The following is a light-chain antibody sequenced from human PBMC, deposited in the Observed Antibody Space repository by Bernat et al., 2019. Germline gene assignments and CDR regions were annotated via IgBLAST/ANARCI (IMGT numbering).Light chain of an antibody. CDR1: ALPNQY. Sequence: SYELTQPPSVSVSPGQMARITCSGDALPNQYSFWYQQKPGRAPVVVIYKDTERPSGIPERFSGSSSGTTVTLTISGVQAEDGADYYCQSADSSGTWVFGGGTKLTVL. J-gene: IGLJ3*02. CDR3: QSADSSGTWV. CDR2: KDT. V-gene: IGLV3-25*03.